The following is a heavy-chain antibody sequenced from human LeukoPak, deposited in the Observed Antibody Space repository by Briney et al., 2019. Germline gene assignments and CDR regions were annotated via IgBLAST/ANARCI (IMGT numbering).Heavy chain of an antibody. CDR1: GGSFTMSA. D-gene: IGHD6-19*01. J-gene: IGHJ6*02. CDR3: ARAIAVAGPLALPLYGMDV. CDR2: INPNSGGT. Sequence: ASVKVSCKASGGSFTMSAFNWVRQAPGQGLEWMGRINPNSGGTNYAQKFQGWVTMTRDTSISTAYMELSRLRSDDTAVYYCARAIAVAGPLALPLYGMDVWGQGTTVTVSS. V-gene: IGHV1-2*04.